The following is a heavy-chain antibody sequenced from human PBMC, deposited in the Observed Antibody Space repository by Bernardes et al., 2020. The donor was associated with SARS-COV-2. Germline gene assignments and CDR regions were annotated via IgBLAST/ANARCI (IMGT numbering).Heavy chain of an antibody. D-gene: IGHD6-6*01. CDR3: TKDPQYSNDIDH. CDR2: ISYGGGRT. CDR1: GFTFSSYD. V-gene: IGHV3-23*01. Sequence: GGSLRLSCAASGFTFSSYDMSWVRQAPGKGLEWVSTISYGGGRTHYADSVKGRFTISRDNSDNMVYLQMSSLRAEDTAVYYCTKDPQYSNDIDHWGQGTLVKVSS. J-gene: IGHJ4*02.